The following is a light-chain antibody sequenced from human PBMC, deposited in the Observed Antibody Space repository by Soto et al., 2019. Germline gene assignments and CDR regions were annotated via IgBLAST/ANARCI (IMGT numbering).Light chain of an antibody. J-gene: IGKJ1*01. Sequence: AIQMTQSPSSLSASVGDIVTITCRASQGIGDELGWYQQKPGKAPKLLIYGASTLQSGVPSRFSGRGSGTDFTLTISSLQPEDFATYYCLQDYDFPWTFGQGTKVDIK. CDR2: GAS. V-gene: IGKV1-6*01. CDR3: LQDYDFPWT. CDR1: QGIGDE.